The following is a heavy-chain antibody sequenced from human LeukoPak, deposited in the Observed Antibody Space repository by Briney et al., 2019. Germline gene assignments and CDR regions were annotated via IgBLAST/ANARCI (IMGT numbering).Heavy chain of an antibody. D-gene: IGHD1-7*01. CDR2: ISYSGST. J-gene: IGHJ4*02. Sequence: SETLSLTCTVSGDSISHFYWIWTRQPPGKGLEWIGYISYSGSTNYNPSLKSRVTISVDTSKNQFSLKLTSVTAADTAVYYCARGLNLYNWNYFAGVWGQGTLVTVSS. CDR3: ARGLNLYNWNYFAGV. CDR1: GDSISHFY. V-gene: IGHV4-59*01.